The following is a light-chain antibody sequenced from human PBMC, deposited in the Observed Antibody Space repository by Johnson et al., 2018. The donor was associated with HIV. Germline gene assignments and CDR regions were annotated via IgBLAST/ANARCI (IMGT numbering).Light chain of an antibody. J-gene: IGLJ1*01. CDR2: ENS. CDR3: GTWDSSLSAGGFV. Sequence: QSMLTQSPSVSAAPGQKVTISCSGSSSNIGNNYVSWYQQLPGTAPKLLIYENSKRPSGIPDRFSGSQSGTSATLGITGLQTGDEADYYCGTWDSSLSAGGFVCGTGTKVTVL. V-gene: IGLV1-51*02. CDR1: SSNIGNNY.